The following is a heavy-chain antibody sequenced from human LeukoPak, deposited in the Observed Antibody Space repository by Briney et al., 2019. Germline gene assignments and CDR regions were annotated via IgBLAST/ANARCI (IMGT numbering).Heavy chain of an antibody. V-gene: IGHV4-34*01. CDR3: ARWLVVGDNWFDP. J-gene: IGHJ5*02. CDR1: GGSFSGYY. Sequence: SETLSLICAVYGGSFSGYYWSWIRQPPGKGLEWIGEINHSGSTNYNPSLKSRVTISVDTSKNQFSLKLSSVTAADTAVYYCARWLVVGDNWFDPWGQGTLVTVSS. CDR2: INHSGST. D-gene: IGHD6-19*01.